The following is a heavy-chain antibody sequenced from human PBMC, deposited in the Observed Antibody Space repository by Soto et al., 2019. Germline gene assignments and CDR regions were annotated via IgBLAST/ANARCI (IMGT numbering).Heavy chain of an antibody. CDR2: SSATGSGT. J-gene: IGHJ4*02. D-gene: IGHD1-7*01. CDR1: GFAFSSYG. Sequence: GGSLRLSCAVSGFAFSSYGMTWVRQAPGKGLEWISFSSATGSGTYYADSVKGRFTISRDNSKNTLYLQMTSLRADDTAVYYCAKDRRAGGNYGFYSDFWGQGALVTVSS. V-gene: IGHV3-23*01. CDR3: AKDRRAGGNYGFYSDF.